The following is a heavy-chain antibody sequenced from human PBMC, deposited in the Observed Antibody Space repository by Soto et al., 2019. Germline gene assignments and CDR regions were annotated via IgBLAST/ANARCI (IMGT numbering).Heavy chain of an antibody. V-gene: IGHV3-11*01. CDR1: GFTFSDYY. Sequence: QVQLVESGGGLVKPGGSLRLSCAASGFTFSDYYMSWIRQAPGKGLEWVSYISSSGSTIYYADSVKGRFTISRDNAKNSLYLQMNSLRAEDTAVYYCARGKTSYCSGGSYCYYYYGMDVWGQGTTVTVSS. CDR3: ARGKTSYCSGGSYCYYYYGMDV. CDR2: ISSSGSTI. J-gene: IGHJ6*02. D-gene: IGHD2-15*01.